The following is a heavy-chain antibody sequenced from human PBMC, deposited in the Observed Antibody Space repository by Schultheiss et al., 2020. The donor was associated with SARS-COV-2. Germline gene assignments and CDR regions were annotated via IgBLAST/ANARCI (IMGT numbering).Heavy chain of an antibody. V-gene: IGHV3-23*01. CDR1: GFTFSSHW. CDR3: AKHWGGYSLQPLDY. Sequence: GGSLRLSCAASGFTFSSHWMHWVRQAPGKGLVWVSSISGSGVSTYYADSVKGRFTISRDNAKNSLYLQMNSLRAEDTAVYYCAKHWGGYSLQPLDYWGQGTLVTVSS. D-gene: IGHD5-18*01. CDR2: ISGSGVST. J-gene: IGHJ4*02.